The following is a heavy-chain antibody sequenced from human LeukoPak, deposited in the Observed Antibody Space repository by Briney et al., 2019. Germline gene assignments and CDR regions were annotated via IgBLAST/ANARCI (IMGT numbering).Heavy chain of an antibody. J-gene: IGHJ5*02. V-gene: IGHV1-46*01. D-gene: IGHD3-10*01. CDR1: RYTFTNYY. Sequence: ASVKVSCKASRYTFTNYYMHWVRLAPGEGLEWMGIINPSSGNTIYAQKFQGSVTMTRDTSTSTVYMELSSLRSEDTAVYYCASTYGSGSGFDPWGQGTLVTVSS. CDR3: ASTYGSGSGFDP. CDR2: INPSSGNT.